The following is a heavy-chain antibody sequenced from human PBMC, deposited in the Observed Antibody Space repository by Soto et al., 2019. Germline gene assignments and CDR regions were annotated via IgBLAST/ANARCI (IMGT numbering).Heavy chain of an antibody. CDR1: GYTFTSYA. V-gene: IGHV1-3*05. CDR2: INAGNGNT. Sequence: QVQLVQSGAEEKKPGASVKVSCKASGYTFTSYAMHWVRQAPGQRLEWMGWINAGNGNTKYSQKFQGRVTITRDTSASTAYMELSSLRSEDTAVYCCARAVGGPTSNLDYWGQGTLVTVSS. J-gene: IGHJ4*02. CDR3: ARAVGGPTSNLDY. D-gene: IGHD3-16*01.